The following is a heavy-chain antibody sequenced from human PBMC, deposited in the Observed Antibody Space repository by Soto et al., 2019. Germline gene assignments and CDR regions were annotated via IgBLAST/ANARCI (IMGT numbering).Heavy chain of an antibody. CDR3: AKDLATVSTDYYYYAMDV. CDR1: GFTFSHYG. Sequence: QVQLVESGGGVVQPGRSLRLSCETSGFTFSHYGMHWVRQAPGKGLEWVALIAYDGSNNYYADSVKGRFAISRDNSKNTLYLQMHRLRAEDTAVYYCAKDLATVSTDYYYYAMDVWGLGTTVTVSS. V-gene: IGHV3-30*18. CDR2: IAYDGSNN. D-gene: IGHD4-4*01. J-gene: IGHJ6*02.